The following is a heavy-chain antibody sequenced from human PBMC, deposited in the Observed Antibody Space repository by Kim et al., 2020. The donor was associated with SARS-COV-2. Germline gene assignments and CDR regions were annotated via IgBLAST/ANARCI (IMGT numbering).Heavy chain of an antibody. V-gene: IGHV4-34*01. CDR1: GGSFSGYY. J-gene: IGHJ6*02. CDR2: INHSGST. CDR3: ARTVAARPGVPYYYYGMDV. Sequence: SETLSLTCAVYGGSFSGYYWSWIRQPPGKGLEWIGEINHSGSTNYNPSLKSRVTISVDTSKNQFSLKLSSVTAADTAVYYCARTVAARPGVPYYYYGMDVWSQGTTGTVSS. D-gene: IGHD6-6*01.